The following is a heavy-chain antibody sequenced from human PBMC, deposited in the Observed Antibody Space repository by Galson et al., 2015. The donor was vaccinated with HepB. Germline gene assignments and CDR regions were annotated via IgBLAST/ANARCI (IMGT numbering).Heavy chain of an antibody. J-gene: IGHJ4*02. V-gene: IGHV3-73*01. CDR3: TRLADRSGYSSS. Sequence: SLRLSCAASGFTFSGSAIHWVRQTSGKGLEWVGRIRSKASNYATAYTASLKGRITISRDNSKNTAYLHMRSLRTEDTAVYYCTRLADRSGYSSSWGQGTLVTVSS. CDR1: GFTFSGSA. D-gene: IGHD6-13*01. CDR2: IRSKASNYAT.